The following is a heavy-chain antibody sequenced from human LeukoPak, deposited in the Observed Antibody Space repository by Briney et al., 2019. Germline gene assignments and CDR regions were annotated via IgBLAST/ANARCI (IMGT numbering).Heavy chain of an antibody. CDR1: GFTFSDYY. CDR2: ISSSVSTI. D-gene: IGHD5-12*01. Sequence: GGSLRLSCAASGFTFSDYYMSWIRQAPGKGLEWVSYISSSVSTIYYADSVKGRFTISRDNAKNSLYLQMNSLRAEDMALYYCAKGTDVDIVAYFDYWGQGTLVTVSS. CDR3: AKGTDVDIVAYFDY. J-gene: IGHJ4*02. V-gene: IGHV3-11*01.